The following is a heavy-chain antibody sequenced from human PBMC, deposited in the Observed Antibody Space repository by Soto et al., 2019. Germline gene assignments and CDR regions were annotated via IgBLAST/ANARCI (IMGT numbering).Heavy chain of an antibody. J-gene: IGHJ6*02. D-gene: IGHD2-2*01. Sequence: GGSLSLSCAASGFSFSSNGMHWVSHLQGKGMGWEAVISYGGSNTYYADSVKGRFTISRDNSKSALYLQMNSLRAEDTAVYYCAKGECSRTSCCIDYYYYGMDVWGQGTRVTVSS. CDR2: ISYGGSNT. CDR1: GFSFSSNG. V-gene: IGHV3-30*18. CDR3: AKGECSRTSCCIDYYYYGMDV.